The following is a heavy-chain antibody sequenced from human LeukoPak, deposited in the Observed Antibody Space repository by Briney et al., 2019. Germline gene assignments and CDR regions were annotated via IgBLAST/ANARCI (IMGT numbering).Heavy chain of an antibody. CDR1: GGSISSYY. CDR3: ARGMVGATKLDY. J-gene: IGHJ4*02. V-gene: IGHV4-59*01. CDR2: IYYSGST. D-gene: IGHD1-26*01. Sequence: SGTLSLTCTVSGGSISSYYWSWIRQPPGKGLEWIGYIYYSGSTNYNPSLKSRVTISVDTSKNQFSLKLSSVTAADTAVYYCARGMVGATKLDYWGQGTLVTVSS.